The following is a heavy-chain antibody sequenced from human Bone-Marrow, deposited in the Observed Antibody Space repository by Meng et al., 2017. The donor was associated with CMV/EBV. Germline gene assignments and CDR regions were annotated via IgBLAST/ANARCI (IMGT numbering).Heavy chain of an antibody. CDR3: ARDKVRYYDFWSGYGGMDV. J-gene: IGHJ6*02. D-gene: IGHD3-3*01. Sequence: SQTLSLTCAVSGGSFGAFYWSWVRQPPGKGLEWIGEVNHSGRTNYSPSLESRVTISVDTSKNQFSLKLTSVTAEDTAVYYCARDKVRYYDFWSGYGGMDVWGQGTTVTVSS. V-gene: IGHV4-34*01. CDR1: GGSFGAFY. CDR2: VNHSGRT.